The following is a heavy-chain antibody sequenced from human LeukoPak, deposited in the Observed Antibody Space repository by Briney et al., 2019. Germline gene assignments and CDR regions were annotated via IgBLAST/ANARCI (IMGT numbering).Heavy chain of an antibody. CDR1: GGTFSSYT. CDR3: ASLKDYGDYGIDY. J-gene: IGHJ4*02. Sequence: ASVKVSFKASGGTFSSYTISWVRPAPGQGLEWMGRIIPILGIANYAQKFQGRVTITADKSTSTAYMELSSLRSEDTAVYYCASLKDYGDYGIDYWGQGTLVTVSS. D-gene: IGHD4-17*01. CDR2: IIPILGIA. V-gene: IGHV1-69*02.